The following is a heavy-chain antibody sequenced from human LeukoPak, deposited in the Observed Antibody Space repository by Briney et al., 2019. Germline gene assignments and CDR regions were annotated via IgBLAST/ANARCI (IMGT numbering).Heavy chain of an antibody. J-gene: IGHJ4*02. CDR3: ARDLLGAAAGTNY. CDR2: IYTSGST. V-gene: IGHV4-61*02. D-gene: IGHD6-13*01. Sequence: PSQTLSLTCTVSGGSISSGSYYWSWIRQPARKGLEWIGRIYTSGSTNYNPSLKSRVTISVDTSKNQFSLKLSSVTAADTAVYYCARDLLGAAAGTNYWGQGTLVTVSS. CDR1: GGSISSGSYY.